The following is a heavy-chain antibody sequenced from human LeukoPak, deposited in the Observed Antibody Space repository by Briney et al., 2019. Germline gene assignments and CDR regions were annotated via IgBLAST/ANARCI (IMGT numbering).Heavy chain of an antibody. D-gene: IGHD2-15*01. CDR3: AKDIMRMMSGGSFSNDY. V-gene: IGHV3-30*02. CDR1: GFTFSSYG. CDR2: IRYDGSNK. J-gene: IGHJ4*02. Sequence: PGGSLRLSCAASGFTFSSYGMHWVRQAPGKGLEWVAFIRYDGSNKYYADSVKGRFTISRDNSKNTLYLQMNSLRAEDTAVYYCAKDIMRMMSGGSFSNDYWGQGTLVTVSS.